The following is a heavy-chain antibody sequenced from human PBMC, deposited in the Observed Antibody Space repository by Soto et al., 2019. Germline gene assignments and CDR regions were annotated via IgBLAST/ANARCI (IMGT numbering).Heavy chain of an antibody. CDR2: IWYDGSNK. V-gene: IGHV3-33*01. J-gene: IGHJ4*02. CDR1: GFTFSSYG. Sequence: ESGGGVVQPGRSLRLSCAASGFTFSSYGMHWVRQAPGKGLEWVAVIWYDGSNKYYADSVKGRFTISRDNSKNTLYLQMNSLRAEDTAVYYCARELMVYAIPFDYWGQGTLVTVSS. CDR3: ARELMVYAIPFDY. D-gene: IGHD2-8*01.